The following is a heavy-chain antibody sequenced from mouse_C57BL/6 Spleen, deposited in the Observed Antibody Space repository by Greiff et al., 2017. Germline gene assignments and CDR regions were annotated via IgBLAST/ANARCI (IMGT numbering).Heavy chain of an antibody. CDR1: GFPFSDSG. D-gene: IGHD2-5*01. CDR3: ARNSNWYFDV. Sequence: EVMLVESGGGLVKPGGSLKLSCAASGFPFSDSGMHWFRQAPAKGLEWFAYISSGSSTIYSADTVQGRFTISRDTAKNTLFLQMTRLRSEDTATYYCARNSNWYFDVWGTGTTVTVSS. J-gene: IGHJ1*03. V-gene: IGHV5-17*01. CDR2: ISSGSSTI.